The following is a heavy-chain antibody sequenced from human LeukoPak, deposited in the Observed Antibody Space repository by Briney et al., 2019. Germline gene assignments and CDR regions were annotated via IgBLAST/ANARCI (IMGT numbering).Heavy chain of an antibody. Sequence: PSETLSLTCTVSGGSTSSSSYYWGWIRQPPGKGLEWIGSIYYSGSTYYNPSLKSRVTISVDTSKNQFSLKLSSVTAADTAVYYCARRGGYSGYDLDYWGQGTLVTVSS. CDR1: GGSTSSSSYY. J-gene: IGHJ4*02. D-gene: IGHD5-12*01. CDR2: IYYSGST. CDR3: ARRGGYSGYDLDY. V-gene: IGHV4-39*01.